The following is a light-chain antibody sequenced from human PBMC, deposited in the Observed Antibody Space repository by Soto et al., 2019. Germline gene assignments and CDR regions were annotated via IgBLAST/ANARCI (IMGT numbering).Light chain of an antibody. CDR1: SSDVGTYNH. Sequence: QSALTQPASVSGSPGQSNTISCTGTSSDVGTYNHVSWYQQHPGKAPQLIIYEVSNRPSGLSNRFSASKSGNTASLTISGLQAEDEADYYCCSYTTSSTLVFGTGTKLTVL. CDR3: CSYTTSSTLV. CDR2: EVS. V-gene: IGLV2-14*01. J-gene: IGLJ1*01.